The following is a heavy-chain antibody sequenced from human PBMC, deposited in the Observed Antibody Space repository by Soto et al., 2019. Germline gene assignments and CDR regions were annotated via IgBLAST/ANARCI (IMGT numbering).Heavy chain of an antibody. J-gene: IGHJ4*02. D-gene: IGHD1-1*01. CDR1: GDSISSGGYS. V-gene: IGHV4-30-2*05. CDR3: ARAYRNYFDY. Sequence: SETLSLTCAVSGDSISSGGYSWSWIRQPPGKGLEWIGYIYHSGSTYIYYSGSTYYNPSLKSRVTISVDTSKNQFSLKLSSVTAADTAVYYCARAYRNYFDYWGQGTLVTV. CDR2: IYHSGSTYIYYSGST.